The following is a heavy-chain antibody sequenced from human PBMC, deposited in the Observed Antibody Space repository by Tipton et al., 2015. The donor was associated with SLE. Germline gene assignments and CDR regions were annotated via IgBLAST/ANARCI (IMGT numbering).Heavy chain of an antibody. D-gene: IGHD2-2*01. Sequence: TLSLTCAVYGGSFNGYFWTWIRQPPGKGLEWIAEIIHSGVTNYNPSLRSRVTISVDMSKNQVSLNLSSVTAADTAVYYCARVAPAEVFDYWGQGTLVTVSS. CDR3: ARVAPAEVFDY. V-gene: IGHV4-34*12. J-gene: IGHJ4*02. CDR2: IIHSGVT. CDR1: GGSFNGYF.